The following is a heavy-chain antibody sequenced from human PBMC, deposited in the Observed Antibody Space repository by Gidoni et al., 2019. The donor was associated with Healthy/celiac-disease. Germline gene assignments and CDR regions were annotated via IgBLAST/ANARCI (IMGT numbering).Heavy chain of an antibody. Sequence: QVQLVESGGGVVQPGRSLRLSCAASGFTFSSYAMHWVRQAPGKGLEWVAVISYDGSNKYYADSVKGRFTISRDNSKNTLYLQMNSLRAEDTAVYYCARGPGYCSGGSCYRGYYYGMDVWGQGTTVTVSS. CDR3: ARGPGYCSGGSCYRGYYYGMDV. D-gene: IGHD2-15*01. V-gene: IGHV3-30*04. CDR2: ISYDGSNK. J-gene: IGHJ6*02. CDR1: GFTFSSYA.